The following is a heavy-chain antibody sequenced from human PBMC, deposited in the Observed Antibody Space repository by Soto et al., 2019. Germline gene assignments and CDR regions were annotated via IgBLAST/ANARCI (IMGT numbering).Heavy chain of an antibody. CDR1: GGTFSSYA. J-gene: IGHJ4*02. D-gene: IGHD3-16*02. V-gene: IGHV1-69*12. Sequence: QVQLVQSGAEVKKPGSSVKVSCKASGGTFSSYAISWVRQAPGQGLEWMGGIIPSIGTANYAQKFQGRVTITADESRSTAYMELCSLRSEDTAVYYCAREGSRLSLGGVIAHDYWGQGTLVTVSS. CDR3: AREGSRLSLGGVIAHDY. CDR2: IIPSIGTA.